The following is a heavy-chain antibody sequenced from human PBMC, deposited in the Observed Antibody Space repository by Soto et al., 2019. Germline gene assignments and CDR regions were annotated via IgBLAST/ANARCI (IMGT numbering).Heavy chain of an antibody. CDR2: ISHSEGS. J-gene: IGHJ6*02. D-gene: IGHD4-4*01. CDR3: ATQTISYTWDV. Sequence: QVQLQESGPGLVKPSGTLSLTCAVSGGSISSTKWWTWDRQPPGKGLEWIDEISHSEGSNYNRSLKSRVAMSLDNSTDQFSLRLSSVTAADTAVYYCATQTISYTWDVWGQGTTVTVS. CDR1: GGSISSTKW. V-gene: IGHV4-4*02.